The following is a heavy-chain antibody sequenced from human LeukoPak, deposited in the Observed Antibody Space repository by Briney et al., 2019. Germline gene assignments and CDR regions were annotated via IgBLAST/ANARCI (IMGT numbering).Heavy chain of an antibody. J-gene: IGHJ4*02. CDR2: IVVGSGNT. Sequence: SVKVPCKASGFTFTSSAVQWVRQARGQRLEWIGWIVVGSGNTNYAQKFQERVTITRDMSTSTAYMELSSLRSEDTAVYYCAASAYSGYDSEGFDYWGQGTLVTVSS. V-gene: IGHV1-58*01. CDR3: AASAYSGYDSEGFDY. CDR1: GFTFTSSA. D-gene: IGHD5-12*01.